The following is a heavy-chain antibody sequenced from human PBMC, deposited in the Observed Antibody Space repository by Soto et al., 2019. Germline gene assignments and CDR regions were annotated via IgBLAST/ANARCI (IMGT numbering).Heavy chain of an antibody. J-gene: IGHJ5*02. CDR3: ARDRADYNWFDP. D-gene: IGHD3-10*01. CDR2: TYYRSKWYN. V-gene: IGHV6-1*01. Sequence: QPLSLTCAISGDSVSSNSAAWNLIRHSPSRGLEWLGRTYYRSKWYNDYAVSVKSRITINPDTSKNQFSLQLNSVTPEDTAVYYCARDRADYNWFDPWGQGTLVTVSS. CDR1: GDSVSSNSAA.